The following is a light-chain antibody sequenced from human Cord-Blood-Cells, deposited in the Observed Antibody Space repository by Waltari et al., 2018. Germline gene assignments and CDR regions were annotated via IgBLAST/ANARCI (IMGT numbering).Light chain of an antibody. CDR1: SSDVGSYNL. CDR2: EGS. Sequence: QSALTQPASVSGSPGQSITISCTGTSSDVGSYNLVSWYQPHPGKAPNLRIYEGSKRPAGVCNGVSDSKAGNTASLRISGLQAEDGADNFCCSYAGSSTWVFGGGTKLTVL. V-gene: IGLV2-23*01. J-gene: IGLJ3*02. CDR3: CSYAGSSTWV.